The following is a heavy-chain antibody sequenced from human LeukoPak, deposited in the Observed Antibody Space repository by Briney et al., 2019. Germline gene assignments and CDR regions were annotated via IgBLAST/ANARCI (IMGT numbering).Heavy chain of an antibody. J-gene: IGHJ4*02. Sequence: GGSLRLSCAASEFTVSNIYMSWVRQAPGKGLEWVAVISYDGSNKYYADSVKGRFTISRDNSKNTLYLQMNSLRAEDTAVYYCARVSPLHFPLNYYDSSGYYSGGDYWGQGTLVTVSS. CDR2: ISYDGSNK. CDR1: EFTVSNIY. CDR3: ARVSPLHFPLNYYDSSGYYSGGDY. V-gene: IGHV3-30-3*01. D-gene: IGHD3-22*01.